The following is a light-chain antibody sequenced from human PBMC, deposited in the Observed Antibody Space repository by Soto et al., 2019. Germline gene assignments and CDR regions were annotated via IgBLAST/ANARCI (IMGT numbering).Light chain of an antibody. CDR1: PSISRY. CDR2: GAY. V-gene: IGKV1-39*01. J-gene: IGKJ2*01. CDR3: QQSSITPST. Sequence: DIQMTQSPSSLSASVGDRVTITCRASPSISRYLNRYQQKPGKAPKLLIQGAYPLQSGAPSRFSGHGSGTNFTLTISSLQPEDSATYYCQQSSITPSTFGQGTKVDI.